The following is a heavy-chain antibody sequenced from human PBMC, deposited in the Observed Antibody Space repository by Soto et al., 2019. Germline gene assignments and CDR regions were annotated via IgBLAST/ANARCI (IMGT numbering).Heavy chain of an antibody. CDR2: IVVGSGNT. CDR1: GFTFTSSA. V-gene: IGHV1-58*01. CDR3: AASRPGDYYYYYGMDV. J-gene: IGHJ6*02. D-gene: IGHD3-10*01. Sequence: SVKVSCKASGFTFTSSAVQWVRQARGQRLEWIGWIVVGSGNTNYAQKFQERVTITRDMSTSTAYMELSSLRSEDTAVYYCAASRPGDYYYYYGMDVWGQGTTVTVSS.